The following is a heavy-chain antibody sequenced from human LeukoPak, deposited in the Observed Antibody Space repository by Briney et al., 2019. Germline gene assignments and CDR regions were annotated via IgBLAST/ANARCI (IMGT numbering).Heavy chain of an antibody. CDR2: TYYGGNT. CDR1: GGSISSSSYY. J-gene: IGHJ4*02. Sequence: PSETLSLTCTVTGGSISSSSYYWGWIRQPPGKGLEWIGNTYYGGNTYYNPSLKSRVTISVDTSKNQFSLELNSVTAADTAVYYCAAAFDYWGQGTLVTVSS. D-gene: IGHD6-25*01. V-gene: IGHV4-39*01. CDR3: AAAFDY.